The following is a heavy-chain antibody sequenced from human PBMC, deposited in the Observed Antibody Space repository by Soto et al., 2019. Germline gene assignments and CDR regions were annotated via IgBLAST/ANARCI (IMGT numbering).Heavy chain of an antibody. CDR2: ISGSGGRT. V-gene: IGHV3-23*01. D-gene: IGHD2-15*01. Sequence: GKGLEWVSAISGSGGRTYYADSVKGRFTISRDNSKNTLYLQMNSLRAEDTAVYTCRRRHTCFSPGLGIPAQPILRSRHS. CDR3: RRRHTCFSPGLGIPAQPILRSRHS. J-gene: IGHJ5*01.